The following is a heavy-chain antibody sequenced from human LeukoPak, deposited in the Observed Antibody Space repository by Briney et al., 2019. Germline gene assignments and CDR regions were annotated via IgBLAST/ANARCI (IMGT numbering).Heavy chain of an antibody. J-gene: IGHJ4*02. CDR1: GGSFSGYY. CDR3: ARLVITTGYFDY. V-gene: IGHV4-34*01. D-gene: IGHD3-22*01. Sequence: SETLSLTCAVYGGSFSGYYWSWIRQPPGKGLEWIGEINHSGSTNYNPSLKSRVTISVDTSKNQFSLKLSSVTAADTAVYYCARLVITTGYFDYWGQGTLVTVSS. CDR2: INHSGST.